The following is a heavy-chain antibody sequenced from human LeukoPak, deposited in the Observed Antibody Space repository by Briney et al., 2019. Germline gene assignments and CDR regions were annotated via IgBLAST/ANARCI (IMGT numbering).Heavy chain of an antibody. V-gene: IGHV4-34*01. J-gene: IGHJ6*02. D-gene: IGHD2-15*01. CDR3: ARVVYCSGGSCYVRYGMDV. CDR2: INHSGST. CDR1: GGSFSGYY. Sequence: PSETLSLTCAVYGGSFSGYYWSWIRQPPGKGLEWIGEINHSGSTNYNPSLKSRVTISVDTSKNQFSLKQSSVTAADTAVYYCARVVYCSGGSCYVRYGMDVWGQGTTVTVSS.